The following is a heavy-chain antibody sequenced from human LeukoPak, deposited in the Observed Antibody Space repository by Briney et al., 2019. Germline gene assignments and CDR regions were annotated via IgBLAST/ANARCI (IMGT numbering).Heavy chain of an antibody. J-gene: IGHJ4*02. CDR1: GGPISSYY. Sequence: SETLSLTCTVSGGPISSYYWGWIRQPPGKGLEWIGYIYYSGSTSYNPSLKSRVTISVDSSKNQFSLSLSSVTAADTAVYYCARHRPGPYDYWDQGTLVTVSS. CDR3: ARHRPGPYDY. V-gene: IGHV4-59*08. CDR2: IYYSGST.